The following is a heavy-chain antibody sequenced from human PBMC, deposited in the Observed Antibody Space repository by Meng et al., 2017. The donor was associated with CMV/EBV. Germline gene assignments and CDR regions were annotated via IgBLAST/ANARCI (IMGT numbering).Heavy chain of an antibody. Sequence: GGSLRLSCAVSGFTFSSYCMGWVRQAPGKGLEWVANIKQDGSEKYYVDSVKGRFTISRDNAKNSLYLQMNSLRAEDTAVYYCARGDVPAPPFPYYYGMDVWGQGTTVTVSS. D-gene: IGHD2-2*01. CDR1: GFTFSSYC. V-gene: IGHV3-7*01. J-gene: IGHJ6*02. CDR3: ARGDVPAPPFPYYYGMDV. CDR2: IKQDGSEK.